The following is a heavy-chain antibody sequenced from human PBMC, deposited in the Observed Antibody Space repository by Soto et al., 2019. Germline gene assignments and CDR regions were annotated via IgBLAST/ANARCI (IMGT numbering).Heavy chain of an antibody. D-gene: IGHD3-10*01. Sequence: SETLSLTCTVSGGSISSCYWSWIRQPPGKGLEWIGYSYYSGSTNYNPSLKRRVTISVDTSKNQFSLKLSSVTATDTAVYSCARVGAYYGSGSSNWFDPWGQGTLVTVSS. J-gene: IGHJ5*02. CDR3: ARVGAYYGSGSSNWFDP. V-gene: IGHV4-59*01. CDR2: SYYSGST. CDR1: GGSISSCY.